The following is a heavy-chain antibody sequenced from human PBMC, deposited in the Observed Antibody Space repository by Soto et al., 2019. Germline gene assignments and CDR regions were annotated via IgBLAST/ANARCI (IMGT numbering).Heavy chain of an antibody. CDR3: ARLYCSSPSCYANYYYGLDF. J-gene: IGHJ6*02. D-gene: IGHD2-2*01. V-gene: IGHV1-69*02. CDR1: GGTFSSYT. CDR2: IIPILGIA. Sequence: QVQLVQSGAEVKKPGSSVKVSCKASGGTFSSYTISWVRQAPGQGLEWMGRIIPILGIANYAQKFQGRVTLNADKYEGTAYMELSSLRSEDTAAYYWARLYCSSPSCYANYYYGLDFCGQGTTVTVS.